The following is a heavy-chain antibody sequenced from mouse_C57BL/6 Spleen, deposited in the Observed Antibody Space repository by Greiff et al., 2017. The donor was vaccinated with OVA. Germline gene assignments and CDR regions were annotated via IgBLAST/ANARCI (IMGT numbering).Heavy chain of an antibody. CDR2: ISYDGSN. J-gene: IGHJ2*01. V-gene: IGHV3-6*01. CDR3: ARGYDYDEFDY. D-gene: IGHD2-4*01. Sequence: EVQRVESGPGLVKPSQSLSLTCSVTGYSITSGYYWNWIRQFPGNKLEWMGYISYDGSNNYNPSLKNRISITRDTSKNQFFLKLNSVTTEDTATYYCARGYDYDEFDYWGQGTTLTVSS. CDR1: GYSITSGYY.